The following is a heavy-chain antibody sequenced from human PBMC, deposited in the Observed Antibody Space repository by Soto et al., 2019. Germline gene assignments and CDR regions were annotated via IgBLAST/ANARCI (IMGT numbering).Heavy chain of an antibody. J-gene: IGHJ5*02. V-gene: IGHV1-3*01. CDR3: ARGFPLWFDP. CDR1: GYTFTNYA. D-gene: IGHD3-3*01. CDR2: INAGNGNT. Sequence: GASVKVSCKASGYTFTNYAIHWVRQAPGQRLEWMGWINAGNGNTKYSEKFQGRVTITRDTFASTAYMEVSSLRSEDTAVYYCARGFPLWFDPCGQGALVTVSS.